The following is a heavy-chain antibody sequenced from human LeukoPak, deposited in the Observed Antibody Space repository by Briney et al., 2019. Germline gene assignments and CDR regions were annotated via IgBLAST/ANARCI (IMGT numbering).Heavy chain of an antibody. CDR3: ARGGRYCSGGSCYSGVGY. J-gene: IGHJ4*02. V-gene: IGHV4-59*01. D-gene: IGHD2-15*01. CDR1: GGSISSYY. Sequence: PSETLSLTCTVSGGSISSYYWSWIRQPPGKRLEWIGYIYYSGSTNYNPSLKSRVTISVDTSKNQFSLKLSSVTAADTAVYYCARGGRYCSGGSCYSGVGYWGQGTLVTVSS. CDR2: IYYSGST.